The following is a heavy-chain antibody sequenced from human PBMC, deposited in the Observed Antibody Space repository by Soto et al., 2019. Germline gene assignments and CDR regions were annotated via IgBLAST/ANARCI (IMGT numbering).Heavy chain of an antibody. Sequence: QIQLVQSGAEVKKPGASVKVSCKASGYTFSSYHITWVRQAPGQGLEWMGWISAYNGNTNYAQNLQGRVTMTTDPSTSTAYMALRSLRSDDTAGYYCASDRPPVDYWGEGTLVTVSS. CDR2: ISAYNGNT. J-gene: IGHJ4*02. V-gene: IGHV1-18*01. CDR3: ASDRPPVDY. CDR1: GYTFSSYH.